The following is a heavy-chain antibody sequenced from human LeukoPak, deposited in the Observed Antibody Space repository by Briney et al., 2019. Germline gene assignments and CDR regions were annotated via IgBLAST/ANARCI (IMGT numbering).Heavy chain of an antibody. V-gene: IGHV4-59*11. CDR2: IYYSGST. J-gene: IGHJ4*02. D-gene: IGHD2-2*02. CDR1: GGSISSHY. Sequence: SSETLSLTCTVSGGSISSHYWSWIRQPPGKGLEWIGYIYYSGSTNYNPSLKSRVTISVDTSKNQFSLKLSSVTAADTAVYYCARAAQRYCSSTSCYTWFDYWGQGTLVTVSS. CDR3: ARAAQRYCSSTSCYTWFDY.